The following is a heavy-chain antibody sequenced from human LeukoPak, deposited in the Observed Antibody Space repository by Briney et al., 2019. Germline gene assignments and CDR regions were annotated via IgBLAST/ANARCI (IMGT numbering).Heavy chain of an antibody. D-gene: IGHD2-2*03. Sequence: ASVKVSCKASGGTFSSYAISWVRQAPGQGLEWKGGIIPIFGTANYAQKFQGRVTITADKSTSTAYMELSSLRSEDTAVYYCARVDIVVVPAAHNWFDPWGQGTLVTVSS. V-gene: IGHV1-69*06. CDR1: GGTFSSYA. J-gene: IGHJ5*02. CDR2: IIPIFGTA. CDR3: ARVDIVVVPAAHNWFDP.